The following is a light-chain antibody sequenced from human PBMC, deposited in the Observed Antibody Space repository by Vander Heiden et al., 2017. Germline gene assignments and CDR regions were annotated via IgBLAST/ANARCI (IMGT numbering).Light chain of an antibody. V-gene: IGKV1-12*01. CDR1: QGISSW. J-gene: IGKJ2*01. CDR3: QKANIFPYT. Sequence: IQMTPSPSSVSASVGDRLTITCRASQGISSWLAGYQQSPGNAPSLLIYAASRFQTWVPSRCIGSGAGTDVTLPISSLQAEDFATVFCQKANIFPYTFGQGTKLEIK. CDR2: AAS.